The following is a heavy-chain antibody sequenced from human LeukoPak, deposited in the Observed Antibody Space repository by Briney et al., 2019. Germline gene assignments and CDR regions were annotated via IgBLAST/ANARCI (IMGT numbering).Heavy chain of an antibody. V-gene: IGHV3-23*01. Sequence: GGSLRLSCATSGLTFTSYIMHWVRQAPGKGLEWVSAISGSGGSTYYADSVKGRFTISRDNSKNTLYLQMNSLRAEDTAVYYCAKEGYSYAGNDAFDIWGQGTMVTVSS. CDR2: ISGSGGST. CDR1: GLTFTSYI. D-gene: IGHD5-18*01. CDR3: AKEGYSYAGNDAFDI. J-gene: IGHJ3*02.